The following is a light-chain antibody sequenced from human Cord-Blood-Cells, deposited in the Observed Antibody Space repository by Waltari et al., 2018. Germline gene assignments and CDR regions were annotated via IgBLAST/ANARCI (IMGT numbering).Light chain of an antibody. CDR3: CSYAGSSTFV. V-gene: IGLV2-23*02. CDR1: SSDVGSYNL. J-gene: IGLJ1*01. CDR2: EVS. Sequence: SALTQSAPVSGSPGQSITISCTGTSSDVGSYNLVSWSQQHPGKAPKLMIYEVSKRPSGVSNRFSGSKSVNTASLTISGLQAEDEADYYCCSYAGSSTFVFGAGTKVTVL.